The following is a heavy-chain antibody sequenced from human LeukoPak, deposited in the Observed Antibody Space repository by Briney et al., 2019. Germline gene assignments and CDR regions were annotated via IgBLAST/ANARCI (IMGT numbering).Heavy chain of an antibody. CDR2: IYSGGST. CDR1: GFTVSSNY. D-gene: IGHD3-22*01. V-gene: IGHV3-66*01. J-gene: IGHJ4*02. CDR3: ARDYGYYYDSSGYYDY. Sequence: GGSLGLSCAASGFTVSSNYMSWVRQAPGEGLEWVSVIYSGGSTYYADSVKGRFTISRDNSKNTLYLQMNSLRAEDTAVYYCARDYGYYYDSSGYYDYWGQGTLVTVSS.